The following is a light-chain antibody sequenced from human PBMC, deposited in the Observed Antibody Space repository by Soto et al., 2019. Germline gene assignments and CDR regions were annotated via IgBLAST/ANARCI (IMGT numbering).Light chain of an antibody. CDR3: QKYNSAPRT. CDR1: QGISNY. V-gene: IGKV1-27*01. J-gene: IGKJ1*01. CDR2: AAS. Sequence: DIQMTQSPSSLSSSVGDRVTITCRASQGISNYLAWYQQKPGKVPKLLIYAASTLQSGVPSRFSRSGSGTDFPLTIGSLQPEDVATYYCQKYNSAPRTFGQGTKVDIK.